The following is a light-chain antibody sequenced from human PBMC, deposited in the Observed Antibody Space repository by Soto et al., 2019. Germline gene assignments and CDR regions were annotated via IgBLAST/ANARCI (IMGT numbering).Light chain of an antibody. V-gene: IGKV3-15*01. CDR2: GAS. Sequence: EIVMTQSPATLSVSPGERATLSCRASQSVSSNLAWYQQKPGQAPRLLIYGASTRATGIPARFSGSGSGTGFTLTISSLQSEDFAVYYCQQRSNWPPGWTFGQGTKV. J-gene: IGKJ1*01. CDR3: QQRSNWPPGWT. CDR1: QSVSSN.